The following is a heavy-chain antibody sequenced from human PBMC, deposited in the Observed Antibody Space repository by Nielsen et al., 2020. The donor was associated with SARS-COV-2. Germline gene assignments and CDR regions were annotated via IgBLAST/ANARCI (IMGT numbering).Heavy chain of an antibody. V-gene: IGHV3-23*01. CDR1: GFTFSSYV. J-gene: IGHJ4*02. CDR2: ISPSGGSK. CDR3: AKGAEYCSSTSCWAPDY. D-gene: IGHD2-2*01. Sequence: GESLKISCAASGFTFSSYVMTWVRQAPGKGLEWVSSISPSGGSKYYADSVKGRFTISRDNSKNTFYLQMNSLRDEDTAVYYCAKGAEYCSSTSCWAPDYWGQGTLVTVSS.